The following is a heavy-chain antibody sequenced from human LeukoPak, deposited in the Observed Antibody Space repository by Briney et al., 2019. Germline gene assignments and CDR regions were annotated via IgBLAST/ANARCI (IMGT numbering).Heavy chain of an antibody. CDR3: ARDTYYMDV. V-gene: IGHV3-53*01. CDR2: IYSGGST. J-gene: IGHJ6*03. Sequence: GGSLRLSCAVSEFIVSINYMTWVRQAPGKGLEWVSVIYSGGSTYYADSVKGRFTISRDNSKNTLYLQMNSLRAEDTAVYYCARDTYYMDVWGKGTTVTISS. CDR1: EFIVSINY.